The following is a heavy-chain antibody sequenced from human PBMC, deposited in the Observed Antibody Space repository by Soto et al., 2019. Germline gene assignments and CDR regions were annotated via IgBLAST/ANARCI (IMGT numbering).Heavy chain of an antibody. CDR1: GGSISSGGYY. J-gene: IGHJ6*02. Sequence: QVQLQESGPGLVKPSQTLSLTCTVSGGSISSGGYYWSWIRQHPGKGLEWMGYIYYSGSTYYNTSLKSRVTISVDTSKNQFSLKLSSVTAADTAVYYCARGYSSSWYSDYYGMDVWGQGTTVTVSS. CDR2: IYYSGST. D-gene: IGHD6-13*01. CDR3: ARGYSSSWYSDYYGMDV. V-gene: IGHV4-31*03.